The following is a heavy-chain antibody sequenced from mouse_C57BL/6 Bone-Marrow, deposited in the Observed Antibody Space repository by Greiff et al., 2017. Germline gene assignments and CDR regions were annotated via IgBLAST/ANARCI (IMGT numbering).Heavy chain of an antibody. CDR1: GYAFTNYL. Sequence: QVQLQQSGAELVRPGTSVKVSCKASGYAFTNYLIEWVKQRPGQGLEWIGVINPGSGGTNYNEKFKGKATLTADKSSSTASMQLSSLTSEDSAVYFCARTPYYFDYWGQGTTLTVSS. CDR3: ARTPYYFDY. CDR2: INPGSGGT. V-gene: IGHV1-54*01. J-gene: IGHJ2*01.